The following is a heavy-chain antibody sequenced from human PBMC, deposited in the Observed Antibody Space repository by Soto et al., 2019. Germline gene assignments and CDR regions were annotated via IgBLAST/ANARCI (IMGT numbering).Heavy chain of an antibody. J-gene: IGHJ5*01. D-gene: IGHD1-7*01. CDR2: INGDGSST. V-gene: IGHV3-74*01. CDR3: AGSPGLSRISGTTLGA. Sequence: VQLVESGGGLVQPGGSLRLSCAASGFTFSSHWMHWVRQAPGKGLVWVSRINGDGSSTSYADSVKGRFTISRDNAKNMLYLQVNSLRAEDTAVYYCAGSPGLSRISGTTLGAWGQGTLVTVSS. CDR1: GFTFSSHW.